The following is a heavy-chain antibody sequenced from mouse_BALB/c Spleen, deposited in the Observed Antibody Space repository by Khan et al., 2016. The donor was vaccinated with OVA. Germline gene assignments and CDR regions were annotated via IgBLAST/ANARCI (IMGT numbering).Heavy chain of an antibody. J-gene: IGHJ2*01. V-gene: IGHV1-20*01. D-gene: IGHD2-13*01. CDR3: TRIYRGDIDY. CDR1: GYSFTGYF. CDR2: INPHIGET. Sequence: VQLKESGPELVRPGASVKISCKASGYSFTGYFMNWVMQSHGKSLEWIGRINPHIGETFYNQRITDKATLTVNESFSTTHLDLRILTSEDSASYYCTRIYRGDIDYWGQGTTLTVAS.